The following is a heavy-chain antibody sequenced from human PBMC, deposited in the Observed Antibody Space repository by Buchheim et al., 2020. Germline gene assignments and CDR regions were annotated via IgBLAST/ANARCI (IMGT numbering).Heavy chain of an antibody. D-gene: IGHD6-6*01. CDR2: IIPIFGTA. CDR3: ATCPSIAARPCYYYGMDV. V-gene: IGHV1-69*06. Sequence: QVQLVQSGAEVKKPGSSVKVSCKASGGTFSSYAISWVRQAPGQGLEWMGGIIPIFGTAHYAQKFQGRVTITADKSTSTAVMELSSLRSEDTAVYYCATCPSIAARPCYYYGMDVWGQGTT. CDR1: GGTFSSYA. J-gene: IGHJ6*02.